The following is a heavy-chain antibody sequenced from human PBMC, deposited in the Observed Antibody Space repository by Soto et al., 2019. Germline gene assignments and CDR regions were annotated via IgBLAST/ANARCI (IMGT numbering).Heavy chain of an antibody. D-gene: IGHD6-13*01. CDR3: AHYSSTSSFDY. CDR1: GFSLSTSGMG. Sequence: QITLKESGPTLVKPTQTFTLACTFPGFSLSTSGMGVGWIRQPPGKALEGLALIYWDDDKRYSPSLKSRLTITKDTSKNQVVLTMTNMDPVDTATYYCAHYSSTSSFDYWGQGTLVTVSS. J-gene: IGHJ4*02. CDR2: IYWDDDK. V-gene: IGHV2-5*02.